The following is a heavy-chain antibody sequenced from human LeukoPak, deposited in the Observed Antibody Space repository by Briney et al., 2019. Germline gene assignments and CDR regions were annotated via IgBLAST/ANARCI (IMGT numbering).Heavy chain of an antibody. J-gene: IGHJ4*02. V-gene: IGHV4-4*09. CDR3: ARIPLGYSGAYYFDY. CDR2: ISSSGSV. Sequence: SETLSLTCTVSRGSISGSIRSYYWSWLRQPPGKGLECIGYISSSGSVNDNPSLRSRVTISVDTSKSQFFLNLSSVSAADTAVYCARIPLGYSGAYYFDYWGQGTLVTVSP. D-gene: IGHD5-12*01. CDR1: RGSISGSIRSYY.